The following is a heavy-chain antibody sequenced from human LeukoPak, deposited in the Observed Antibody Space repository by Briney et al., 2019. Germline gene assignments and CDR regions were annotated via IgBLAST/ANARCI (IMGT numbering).Heavy chain of an antibody. CDR2: IYYSGST. D-gene: IGHD2-15*01. CDR3: AREYCSGGSCFFDY. J-gene: IGHJ4*02. V-gene: IGHV4-59*01. CDR1: GGSISSYY. Sequence: SETLSLTCTVSGGSISSYYWSWIRQPPGKGLEWIGYIYYSGSTNYNPSLKSRVTISVDTSKNQFSPRLSSVTAADTAVYYCAREYCSGGSCFFDYWGQGTLVTVSS.